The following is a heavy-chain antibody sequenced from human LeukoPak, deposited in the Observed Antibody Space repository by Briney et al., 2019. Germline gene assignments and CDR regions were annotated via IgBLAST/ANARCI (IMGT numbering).Heavy chain of an antibody. Sequence: GGSLRLSCAASGFMFSSYWMSWVRQAPGKGLEWVANIKQDGSEKYYVDSVKGRFTFSRDNAKNSLYLQMNSLRAEDTAVYYCAKSYQTYFFDYWGQGTLVTVSS. CDR2: IKQDGSEK. CDR3: AKSYQTYFFDY. CDR1: GFMFSSYW. J-gene: IGHJ4*02. V-gene: IGHV3-7*05. D-gene: IGHD3-10*01.